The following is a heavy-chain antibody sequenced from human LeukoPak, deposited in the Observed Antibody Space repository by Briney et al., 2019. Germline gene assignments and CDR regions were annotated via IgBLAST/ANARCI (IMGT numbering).Heavy chain of an antibody. CDR1: GFTVSSNY. J-gene: IGHJ4*02. Sequence: GGSLRLSCAASGFTVSSNYMSWVRQAPGKRLEWVSVIYSGGSTYYADSVKGRFTISRDNSKNTLYLQMNSLRAEDTAVYYCARAMVATPHFDYWGQGTLVTVSS. V-gene: IGHV3-53*01. D-gene: IGHD5-12*01. CDR2: IYSGGST. CDR3: ARAMVATPHFDY.